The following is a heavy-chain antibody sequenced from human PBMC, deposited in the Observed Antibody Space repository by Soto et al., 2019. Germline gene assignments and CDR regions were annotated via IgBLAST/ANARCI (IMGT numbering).Heavy chain of an antibody. CDR3: AKALQLIRFLEWLSPSNFDY. D-gene: IGHD3-3*01. J-gene: IGHJ4*02. CDR2: ISGSGGST. CDR1: GFTFSSYA. Sequence: GGSLRLSCAASGFTFSSYAMSWVRQAPGKGLEWVSAISGSGGSTYYADSVKGRFTISRDNSKNTLYLQMNSLRAEDTAVYYCAKALQLIRFLEWLSPSNFDYWGQGTLVTVSS. V-gene: IGHV3-23*01.